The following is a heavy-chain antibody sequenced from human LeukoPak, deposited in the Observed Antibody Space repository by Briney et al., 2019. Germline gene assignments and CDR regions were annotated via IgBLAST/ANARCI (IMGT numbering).Heavy chain of an antibody. CDR3: ARPHRMTTVTIGY. J-gene: IGHJ4*02. CDR2: INPNSGGT. Sequence: ASVKVSCKASGYIFTGYYMHWVRQAPGQGLEWMGWINPNSGGTNYAQKFQGRVTMTSDTSISTAYMELGRLRSDDTAVYYCARPHRMTTVTIGYWGQGTLVTVSS. D-gene: IGHD4-17*01. CDR1: GYIFTGYY. V-gene: IGHV1-2*02.